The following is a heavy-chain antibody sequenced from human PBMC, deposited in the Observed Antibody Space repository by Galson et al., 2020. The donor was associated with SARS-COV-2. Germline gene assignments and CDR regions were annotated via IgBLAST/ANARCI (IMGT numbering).Heavy chain of an antibody. J-gene: IGHJ4*02. CDR1: GFTFSSYS. Sequence: NSGGSLRLSCAASGFTFSSYSMNWVRQAPGKGLEWVSSISSSSSYIYYADSVKGRFTISRDNAKNSLYLQMNSLRAEDTAVYYCARILTYYYDSSGYSDYWGQGTLVTVSS. D-gene: IGHD3-22*01. V-gene: IGHV3-21*01. CDR3: ARILTYYYDSSGYSDY. CDR2: ISSSSSYI.